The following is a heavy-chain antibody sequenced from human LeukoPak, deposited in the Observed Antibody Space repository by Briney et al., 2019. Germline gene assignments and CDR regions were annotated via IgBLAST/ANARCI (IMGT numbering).Heavy chain of an antibody. V-gene: IGHV3-48*02. CDR3: ARVLLQSSYYFDN. Sequence: PGGSLRPSCAASGFTFSSYSMNWVRQAPGKGLEWVSYISGRSSNTYYADSVRGRFTISRDNAKNSLYLQMNSLRDEDTAVYYCARVLLQSSYYFDNWGQGTLVAVSS. CDR2: ISGRSSNT. D-gene: IGHD4-11*01. CDR1: GFTFSSYS. J-gene: IGHJ4*02.